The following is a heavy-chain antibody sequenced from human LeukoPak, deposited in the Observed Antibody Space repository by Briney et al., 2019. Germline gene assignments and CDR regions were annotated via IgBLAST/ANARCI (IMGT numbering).Heavy chain of an antibody. V-gene: IGHV3-30*03. D-gene: IGHD3-10*01. J-gene: IGHJ4*02. Sequence: PGGSLRLSCAASGFTFSNYGMHWVRQAPGKGLEWVSFISYDGSNKYDADSVKGRLTISRENSKNTLYLQMNSLRADDTAVYYCEALWGSGSYYYDYWGRGILVTVCS. CDR3: EALWGSGSYYYDY. CDR2: ISYDGSNK. CDR1: GFTFSNYG.